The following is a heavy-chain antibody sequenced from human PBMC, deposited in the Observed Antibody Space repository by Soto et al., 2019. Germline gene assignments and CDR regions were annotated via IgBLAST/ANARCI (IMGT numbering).Heavy chain of an antibody. V-gene: IGHV4-4*07. CDR2: IFTSGST. CDR3: ARLKGDGIHT. J-gene: IGHJ3*02. Sequence: QVQLQESGPRVVKPSGTLSLTCTVYSGSMNDYYLTWIRQPAGKGLECIGRIFTSGSTNDNPSLRRRVTMSVDTSKTRFSLRLTSVTAADTAVYYCARLKGDGIHTWGQGTRVTVSS. CDR1: SGSMNDYY.